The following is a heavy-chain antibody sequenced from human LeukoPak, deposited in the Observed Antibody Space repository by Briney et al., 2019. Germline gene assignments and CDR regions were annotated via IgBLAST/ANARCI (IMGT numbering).Heavy chain of an antibody. D-gene: IGHD6-6*01. CDR2: ITSSSSYI. J-gene: IGHJ4*02. CDR1: GFTFSSYS. CDR3: AKAADSDSSEDY. Sequence: GGSLRLSCAASGFTFSSYSMNWVRQAPGKRLEWVSSITSSSSYIYYADSVKGRFTISRDNAKNSLYLQMNSPRAEDTAVYYCAKAADSDSSEDYWSQGTLVTVSS. V-gene: IGHV3-21*01.